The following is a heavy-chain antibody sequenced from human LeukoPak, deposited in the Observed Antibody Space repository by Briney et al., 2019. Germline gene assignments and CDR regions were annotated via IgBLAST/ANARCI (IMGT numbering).Heavy chain of an antibody. CDR3: ARDQGYYYGSGSYYYYGMDV. Sequence: PGGSLRLSCAASGFTFSSYSMNWVRQAPGKGLEWVSSISSSSSYIYYADSVKGRFTISRDNAKNSLYLQMNSLRAEDTAVYYCARDQGYYYGSGSYYYYGMDVWGQGTTVTVSS. V-gene: IGHV3-21*01. J-gene: IGHJ6*02. CDR1: GFTFSSYS. CDR2: ISSSSSYI. D-gene: IGHD3-10*01.